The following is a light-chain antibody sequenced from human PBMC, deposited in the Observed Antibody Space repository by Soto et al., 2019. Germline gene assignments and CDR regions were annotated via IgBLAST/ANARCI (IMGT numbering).Light chain of an antibody. CDR3: SSYTSSSSLV. V-gene: IGLV2-14*03. CDR2: DVS. CDR1: SSDVGDYNF. J-gene: IGLJ1*01. Sequence: QSALTQPASVSGSPGQSITISCTGTSSDVGDYNFVSWYQQHPGKAPKLMIYDVSNRPSGVSNRFSGSKSGNTASLTISGLQAEDEADYYCSSYTSSSSLVFGTGTNVTVL.